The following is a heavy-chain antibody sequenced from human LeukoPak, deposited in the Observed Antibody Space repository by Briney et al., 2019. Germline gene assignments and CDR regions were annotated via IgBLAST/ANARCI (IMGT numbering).Heavy chain of an antibody. Sequence: SETLSLTCTVSVGSISSYYWSWIRQPPGKGLEWIGYIYYSGSTNYNPSLKSRVTISVDTSKIQFSLKLSSVTAADTAVYYCARGMSSYDILTGYYSAFDYWGQGTLVTVSS. CDR3: ARGMSSYDILTGYYSAFDY. V-gene: IGHV4-59*01. D-gene: IGHD3-9*01. CDR1: VGSISSYY. CDR2: IYYSGST. J-gene: IGHJ4*02.